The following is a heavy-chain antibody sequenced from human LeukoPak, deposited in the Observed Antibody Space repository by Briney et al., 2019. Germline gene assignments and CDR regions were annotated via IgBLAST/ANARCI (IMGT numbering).Heavy chain of an antibody. CDR3: TTGIRGG. J-gene: IGHJ4*02. D-gene: IGHD3-10*01. V-gene: IGHV3-15*07. CDR1: GLTVTNAW. Sequence: GGSLRLSCSASGLTVTNAWMNWVRQAPGEGLDWVGRIASKTDGGATDYAAPVKGRFTISRDDSKNTLNLQMNSLKTEDTAVYYCTTGIRGGWGQGTLVTVSS. CDR2: IASKTDGGAT.